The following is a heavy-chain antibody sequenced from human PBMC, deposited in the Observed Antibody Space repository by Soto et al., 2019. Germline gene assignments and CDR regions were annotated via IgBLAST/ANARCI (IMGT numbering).Heavy chain of an antibody. Sequence: ASVKVSCKASGYTFTGYYMHWVRQAPGQGLEWMGWINPNSGGTNYAQKFQGWVTMTRDTSISTAYMDLSRLRSDGTAVYYCAGVTAAAGENMAVAADLGFWGQGTLVTVSS. J-gene: IGHJ1*01. D-gene: IGHD6-19*01. CDR1: GYTFTGYY. CDR2: INPNSGGT. V-gene: IGHV1-2*04. CDR3: AGVTAAAGENMAVAADLGF.